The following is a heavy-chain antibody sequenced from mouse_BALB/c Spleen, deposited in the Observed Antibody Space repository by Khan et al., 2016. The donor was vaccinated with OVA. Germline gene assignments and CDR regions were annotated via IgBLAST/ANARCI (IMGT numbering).Heavy chain of an antibody. J-gene: IGHJ3*01. CDR3: VREGACRGSEGEFAY. CDR1: GYTFTSYT. Sequence: QVQLKQSGAELARPGASVKMSCKASGYTFTSYTIHWVRQRPGQAPEWIGHINPSNNYTNYNQNFKDKATLIVDKSSSTAYLQLSSLTSEDSAVYYGVREGACRGSEGEFAYWGQGTLVTVSA. CDR2: INPSNNYT. V-gene: IGHV1-4*01. D-gene: IGHD3-3*01.